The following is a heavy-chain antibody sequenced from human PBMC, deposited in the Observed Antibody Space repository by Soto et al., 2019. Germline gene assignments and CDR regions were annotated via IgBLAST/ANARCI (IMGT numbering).Heavy chain of an antibody. D-gene: IGHD3-16*01. J-gene: IGHJ4*02. CDR3: AAYRRVEGGRGD. CDR2: DYSDSA. CDR1: GASVSSHH. Sequence: QVQLQESGPGVVKPSETLSLTCTVSGASVSSHHWTRIRPPPGKALEWIGDYSDSASYSPPLKGRITISADTPNNHFALHLSSVTAADRAVYYCAAYRRVEGGRGDWGQGTLVTVSS. V-gene: IGHV4-59*08.